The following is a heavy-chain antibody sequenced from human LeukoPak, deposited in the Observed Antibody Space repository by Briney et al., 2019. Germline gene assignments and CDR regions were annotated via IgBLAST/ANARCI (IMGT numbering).Heavy chain of an antibody. J-gene: IGHJ3*01. D-gene: IGHD1-1*01. CDR3: AGDVMSTALDAFDV. Sequence: PSETLSLTCTVSGGSINSYYWNWIRQPPGKGLELIGYIYYSGSPTYNPSLKSRVTISVDTSKNQFSLQLSSVTAADTAVYYCAGDVMSTALDAFDVWGQGTMVTVSS. CDR2: IYYSGSP. CDR1: GGSINSYY. V-gene: IGHV4-59*01.